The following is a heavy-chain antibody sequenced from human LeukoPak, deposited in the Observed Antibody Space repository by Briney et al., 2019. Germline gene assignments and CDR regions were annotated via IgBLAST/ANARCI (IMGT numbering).Heavy chain of an antibody. J-gene: IGHJ4*02. V-gene: IGHV3-30*18. CDR2: ISYDGSNK. CDR3: AKHYGDYFDY. CDR1: GFTFSSYG. D-gene: IGHD4-17*01. Sequence: PGGSLRLSCAASGFTFSSYGMHWVRQAPGKGLEWVAVISYDGSNKYYADSVKGRFTISRDNSKNTLYLQMNSLRAEDTAVYYCAKHYGDYFDYWGQGTLVTVSS.